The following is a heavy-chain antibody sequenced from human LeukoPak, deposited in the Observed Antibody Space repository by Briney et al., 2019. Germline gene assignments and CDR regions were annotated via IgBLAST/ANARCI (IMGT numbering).Heavy chain of an antibody. J-gene: IGHJ4*02. D-gene: IGHD3-10*01. V-gene: IGHV3-74*03. CDR2: INSDGSTT. CDR1: GFTFSNYC. CDR3: ARDRKSGESSEIDY. Sequence: GGSLRLSCAASGFTFSNYCVHWVRQGPGKGLVWVSRINSDGSTTKYADSVKGRFTVSRDNAKNTLNLQMNSLRAEDTAVYYCARDRKSGESSEIDYWGQGTLVTVSS.